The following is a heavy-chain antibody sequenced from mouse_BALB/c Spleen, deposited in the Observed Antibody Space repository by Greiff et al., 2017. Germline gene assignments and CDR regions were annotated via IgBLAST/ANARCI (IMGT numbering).Heavy chain of an antibody. D-gene: IGHD1-2*01. CDR1: GYSITSGYY. J-gene: IGHJ2*01. CDR3: ARGLRLEYYFDY. CDR2: ISYDGSN. V-gene: IGHV3-6*02. Sequence: VQLQQSGPGLVKPSQSLSLTCSVTGYSITSGYYWNWIRQFPGNKLEWMGYISYDGSNNYNPSLKNRISITRDTSKNQFFLKLNSVTTEDTATYYCARGLRLEYYFDYWGQGTTLTVSS.